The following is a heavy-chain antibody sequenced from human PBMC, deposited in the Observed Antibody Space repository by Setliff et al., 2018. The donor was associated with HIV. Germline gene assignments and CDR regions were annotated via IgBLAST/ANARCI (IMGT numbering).Heavy chain of an antibody. CDR3: ARDRTLVWLLSGCWFDP. CDR1: GDTFRNYA. D-gene: IGHD3-9*01. Sequence: WASVKVSCKVSGDTFRNYAINWVRQAPGQGLEWMGWINPNSGGTNYAQKFQGRVTMTRDTSISTAYMELSRLRSDDTAVYYCARDRTLVWLLSGCWFDPWGQGTLVTVSS. J-gene: IGHJ5*02. V-gene: IGHV1-2*02. CDR2: INPNSGGT.